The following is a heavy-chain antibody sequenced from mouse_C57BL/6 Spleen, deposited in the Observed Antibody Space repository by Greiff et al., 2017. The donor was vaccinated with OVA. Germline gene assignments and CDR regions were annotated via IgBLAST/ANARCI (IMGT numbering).Heavy chain of an antibody. J-gene: IGHJ3*01. D-gene: IGHD2-3*01. V-gene: IGHV5-4*01. CDR2: ISDGGSYT. Sequence: EVKLMESGGGLVKPGGSLKLSCAASGFTFSSYAMSWVRQTPEKRLEWVATISDGGSYTYYPDNVKGRFTISRDNAKNNLYLQMSHLKSEDTAMYYCARDEGYDGYAWFAYWGQGTLVTVSA. CDR3: ARDEGYDGYAWFAY. CDR1: GFTFSSYA.